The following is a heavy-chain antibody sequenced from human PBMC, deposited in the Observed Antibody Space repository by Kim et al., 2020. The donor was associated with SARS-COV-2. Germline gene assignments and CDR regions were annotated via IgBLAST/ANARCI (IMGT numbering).Heavy chain of an antibody. V-gene: IGHV4-34*01. CDR3: ARGRRYGSGSYYQYYYGMDV. D-gene: IGHD3-10*01. J-gene: IGHJ6*02. Sequence: RVTISVDTSKNQFSLKLSSVTAADTAVYYCARGRRYGSGSYYQYYYGMDVWGQGTTVTVSS.